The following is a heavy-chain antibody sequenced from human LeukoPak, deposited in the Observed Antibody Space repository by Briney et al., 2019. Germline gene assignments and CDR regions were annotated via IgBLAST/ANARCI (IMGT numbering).Heavy chain of an antibody. D-gene: IGHD2-15*01. CDR3: ARVVASTSIDS. CDR1: GDSISSYY. J-gene: IGHJ4*02. V-gene: IGHV4-38-2*02. Sequence: SETLSLTCTVSGDSISSYYWSWIRQPPGKGPEWIGSIFHSGSVYYNPSLKSRVTISIDPSKNRFSLKLTSVTAADTAIYYYARVVASTSIDSWGQGTLVTVSS. CDR2: IFHSGSV.